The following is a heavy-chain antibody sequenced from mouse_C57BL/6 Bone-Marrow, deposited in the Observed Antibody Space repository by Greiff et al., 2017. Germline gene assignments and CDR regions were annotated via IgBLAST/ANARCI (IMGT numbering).Heavy chain of an antibody. CDR2: IDPSDSYT. Sequence: QVQLQQSGAELVKPGASVKLSCKASGYTFTSYWMQWVKQRPGQGLEWIGEIDPSDSYTNYNQKFKGKATLTVDTSSSTAYMQLSSLTSEDSAVYYCARPGGLLDYWGQGTTLTVSS. CDR1: GYTFTSYW. J-gene: IGHJ2*01. D-gene: IGHD2-10*01. CDR3: ARPGGLLDY. V-gene: IGHV1-50*01.